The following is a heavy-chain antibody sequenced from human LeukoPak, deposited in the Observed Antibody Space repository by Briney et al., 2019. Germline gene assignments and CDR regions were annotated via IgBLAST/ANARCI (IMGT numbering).Heavy chain of an antibody. CDR2: INPNSGGT. CDR1: GYTFTGYY. CDR3: ARAELRFTMYYFDY. V-gene: IGHV1-2*02. D-gene: IGHD3-3*01. Sequence: GASVKVSCKASGYTFTGYYMHWVRQAPGQGLEWMGWINPNSGGTNYAQKFQGRVTMTRDTSISTAYMELSRLRSDDTAVYYCARAELRFTMYYFDYWGQGTLVTVSS. J-gene: IGHJ4*02.